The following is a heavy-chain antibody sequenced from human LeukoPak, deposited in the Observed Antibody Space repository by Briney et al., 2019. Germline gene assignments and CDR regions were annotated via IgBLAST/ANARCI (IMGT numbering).Heavy chain of an antibody. Sequence: GGSLRLSCAASGFTFSSYSMTWVRQAPGKGLEWVSSMSSGSRYIYYADSVRGRFTISRDNAKNSLYLLMNSLRAEDTAVYYCAKERGYSSGWPDYWGQGTLVTVSS. D-gene: IGHD6-19*01. V-gene: IGHV3-21*04. CDR1: GFTFSSYS. J-gene: IGHJ4*02. CDR3: AKERGYSSGWPDY. CDR2: MSSGSRYI.